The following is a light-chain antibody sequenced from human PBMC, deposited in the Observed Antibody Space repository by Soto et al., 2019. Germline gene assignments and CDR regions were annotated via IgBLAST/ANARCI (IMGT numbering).Light chain of an antibody. J-gene: IGKJ2*01. Sequence: EVVMTQSPATLSVSPGKRATLSCRASQSVSDNLAWYQQKPGQAPRLLIFGASTRATGIPARFSGSGSGTEFTLTISSLQSEDFAVYYCQQSNNWPYTFGQGTKRDIK. CDR1: QSVSDN. CDR2: GAS. CDR3: QQSNNWPYT. V-gene: IGKV3-15*01.